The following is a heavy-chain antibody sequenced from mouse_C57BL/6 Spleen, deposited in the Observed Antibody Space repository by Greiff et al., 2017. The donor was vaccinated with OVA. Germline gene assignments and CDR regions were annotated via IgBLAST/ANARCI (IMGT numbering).Heavy chain of an antibody. D-gene: IGHD2-1*01. CDR1: GFTFSDYY. Sequence: EVKLVESEGGLVQPGSSMKLSCTASGFTFSDYYMAWVRQVPEKGLEWVANINYDGSSTYYLDSLKSRFIISRDNAKNILYLQMSSLKSEDTATYYCARVAEYGNYDYWGQGTTLTVSS. CDR2: INYDGSST. V-gene: IGHV5-16*01. J-gene: IGHJ2*01. CDR3: ARVAEYGNYDY.